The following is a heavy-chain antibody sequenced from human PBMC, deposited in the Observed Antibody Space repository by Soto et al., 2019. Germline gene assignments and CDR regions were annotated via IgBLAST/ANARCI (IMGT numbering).Heavy chain of an antibody. CDR1: GYTLTELS. Sequence: QVQLVQSGAEVKTPGASVKVSCKVSGYTLTELSMHWVRQAPGKGLEWMGGFDPEDGETIYAQKFQGRVTMTEDTSTDTAYMELSSLRSEDTAVYYCATTYAVVVVAAAYFDYWGQGTLVTVSS. J-gene: IGHJ4*02. CDR2: FDPEDGET. CDR3: ATTYAVVVVAAAYFDY. D-gene: IGHD2-15*01. V-gene: IGHV1-24*01.